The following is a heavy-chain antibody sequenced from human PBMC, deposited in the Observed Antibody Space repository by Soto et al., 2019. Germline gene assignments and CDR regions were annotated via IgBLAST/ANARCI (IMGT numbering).Heavy chain of an antibody. V-gene: IGHV3-48*03. CDR1: RFTFSSYE. J-gene: IGHJ4*02. Sequence: GGSLRLSCAASRFTFSSYEMNWVRQSPGKGLEWVSYISSSGSTIYYADSVKGRFTISRDNAKNSLYLQMNSLRAEDTAVYYCASIPALRFLEWLFDYWGQGTLVTVSS. CDR2: ISSSGSTI. CDR3: ASIPALRFLEWLFDY. D-gene: IGHD3-3*01.